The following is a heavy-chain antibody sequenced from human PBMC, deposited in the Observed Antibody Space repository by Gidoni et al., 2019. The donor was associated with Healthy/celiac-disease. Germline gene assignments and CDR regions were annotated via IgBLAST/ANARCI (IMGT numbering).Heavy chain of an antibody. D-gene: IGHD3-10*01. V-gene: IGHV4-39*07. CDR2: IYYSGST. Sequence: QLQLQESGPGLVKPSETLSLTCTVSGGSISSSSYYWAWIRQPPGKGLEWIGSIYYSGSTYYNPSLKSRVTISVDTSKNQFSLKLSSVTAADTAVYYCARERVSPVVPAAHYGSGSTMRINYFDYWGQGTLVTVSS. CDR3: ARERVSPVVPAAHYGSGSTMRINYFDY. J-gene: IGHJ4*02. CDR1: GGSISSSSYY.